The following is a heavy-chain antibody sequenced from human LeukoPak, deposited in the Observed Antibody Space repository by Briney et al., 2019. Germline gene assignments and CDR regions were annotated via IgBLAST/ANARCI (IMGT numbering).Heavy chain of an antibody. D-gene: IGHD5-18*01. CDR1: GFTFSNAW. Sequence: GGSLRLSCATSGFTFSNAWMTWVRQVPGKGLEWVGRIKSKTDGGTTDYAAPVKGRFSISRDDSKNTLYLQMNSLKTEDTAVYYCTTDADSYGYLDYWGQGTLVTVSS. CDR2: IKSKTDGGTT. CDR3: TTDADSYGYLDY. V-gene: IGHV3-15*01. J-gene: IGHJ4*02.